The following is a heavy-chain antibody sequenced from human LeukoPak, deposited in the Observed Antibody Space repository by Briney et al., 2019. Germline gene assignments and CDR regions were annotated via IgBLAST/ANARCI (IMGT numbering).Heavy chain of an antibody. V-gene: IGHV1-69*13. J-gene: IGHJ4*02. Sequence: SVNVSCKASGGTFSSYAISWVRQAPGQGLEWMGGIIPIFGTANYAQKFQGRVTITADESTSTAYMELSSLRSEDTAVYYCARDLSDSSSTTGGYWGQGTLVTVSS. CDR1: GGTFSSYA. CDR2: IIPIFGTA. D-gene: IGHD6-6*01. CDR3: ARDLSDSSSTTGGY.